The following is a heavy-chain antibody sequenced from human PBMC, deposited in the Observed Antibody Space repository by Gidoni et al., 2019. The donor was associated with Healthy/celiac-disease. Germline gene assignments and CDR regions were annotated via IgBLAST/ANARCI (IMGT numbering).Heavy chain of an antibody. CDR2: IYYSGST. V-gene: IGHV4-39*01. Sequence: QLQLQESGPGLVMPSETLSPTCTASGGSISSSSYYWGWIRQPPGQGLEWIGSIYYSGSTYYNPSLKSRVTISVDTSKNQFSLKLSSVTAADTAVYYCARGRDIVATMGYWGQGTLVTVSS. D-gene: IGHD5-12*01. CDR3: ARGRDIVATMGY. CDR1: GGSISSSSYY. J-gene: IGHJ4*02.